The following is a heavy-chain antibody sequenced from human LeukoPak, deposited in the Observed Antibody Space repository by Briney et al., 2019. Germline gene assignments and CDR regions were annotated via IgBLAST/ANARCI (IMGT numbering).Heavy chain of an antibody. CDR1: GFSFTTYW. J-gene: IGHJ4*02. D-gene: IGHD6-13*01. CDR3: ARAAAGYYFDY. CDR2: IQKDGSEK. V-gene: IGHV3-7*05. Sequence: GGSLRLSCAASGFSFTTYWMTWVRQAPGKGLEWVANIQKDGSEKNYVESVRGRFTISRDNAENSLYLQMNSLRAEDTAVYYCARAAAGYYFDYWGQGTLVTVSS.